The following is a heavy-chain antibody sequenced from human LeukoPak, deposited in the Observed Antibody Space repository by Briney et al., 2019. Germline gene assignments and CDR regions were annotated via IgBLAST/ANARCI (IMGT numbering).Heavy chain of an antibody. CDR3: ATGQTTQDY. V-gene: IGHV4-59*01. CDR2: IYYSGST. J-gene: IGHJ4*02. D-gene: IGHD1-1*01. Sequence: PSETLSLTCTVSGGSISGYFWSWVRQPPGKGLEWIGYIYYSGSTNYNPSLKSRVTISVDTSKNQFSLKLSSVTAADTAVYYCATGQTTQDYWGQGTLVTVSS. CDR1: GGSISGYF.